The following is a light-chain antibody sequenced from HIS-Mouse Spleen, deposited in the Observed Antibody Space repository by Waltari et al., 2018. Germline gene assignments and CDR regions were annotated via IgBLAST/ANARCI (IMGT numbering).Light chain of an antibody. J-gene: IGLJ2*01. CDR1: SSDVGSYNL. Sequence: QSALTQPASVSGSPGQSITISCTGTSSDVGSYNLFSWYQQHPGKAPKLMIYEGSKRPSGVSNRLSGSKSGNTASLTISGLQAEDEADYYCCSYAGSSTFEVFGGGTKLTVL. V-gene: IGLV2-23*03. CDR3: CSYAGSSTFEV. CDR2: EGS.